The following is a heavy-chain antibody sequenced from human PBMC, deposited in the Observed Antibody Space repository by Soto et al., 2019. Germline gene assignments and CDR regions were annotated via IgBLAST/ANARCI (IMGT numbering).Heavy chain of an antibody. J-gene: IGHJ1*01. CDR2: ISGSGGST. Sequence: EVQLLESGGGLVQPGGSLRLSCAASGFTFSSYAMSWVRQAPGKGLEWVSAISGSGGSTYYADSVKGRFTISRDNSKNTLYLQMNSLRAEDTAVYYCAKDSWGPAAWGVVVAATPDYFQHWGQGTLVTVSS. CDR1: GFTFSSYA. V-gene: IGHV3-23*01. CDR3: AKDSWGPAAWGVVVAATPDYFQH. D-gene: IGHD2-15*01.